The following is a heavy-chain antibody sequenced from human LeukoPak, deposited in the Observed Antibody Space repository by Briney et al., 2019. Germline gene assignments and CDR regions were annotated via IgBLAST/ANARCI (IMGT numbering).Heavy chain of an antibody. D-gene: IGHD6-13*01. CDR1: GYTFTSYA. CDR2: INAGNGNT. Sequence: ASVKVSCKASGYTFTSYAMHWVRQAPGQRLEWMGWINAGNGNTKYSQKFQGRVTITRDTSASTACMELSSLRSEDTAVYYCAIGIAAAGTLFDYYYGMDVWGQGTTVTVSS. V-gene: IGHV1-3*01. J-gene: IGHJ6*02. CDR3: AIGIAAAGTLFDYYYGMDV.